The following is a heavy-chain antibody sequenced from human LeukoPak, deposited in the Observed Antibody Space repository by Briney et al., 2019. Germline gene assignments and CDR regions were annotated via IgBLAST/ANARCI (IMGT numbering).Heavy chain of an antibody. Sequence: NPSETLSLACTVAGRSISSYNWSWIRQPAGKGLEWLGRIYTSGSTKSTPSLNGRFTISADKSKNQFSLKLRSVTAAGTAVYYCAREDSRSSDYWGQGTLVTVSS. D-gene: IGHD6-13*01. V-gene: IGHV4-4*07. CDR1: GRSISSYN. J-gene: IGHJ4*02. CDR3: AREDSRSSDY. CDR2: IYTSGST.